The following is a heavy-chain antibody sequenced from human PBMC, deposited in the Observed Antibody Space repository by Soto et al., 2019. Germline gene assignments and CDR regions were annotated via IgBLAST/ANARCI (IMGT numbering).Heavy chain of an antibody. Sequence: PGGSLRLSCAASGFTFSSYSMNWVRQAPGKGLEWVSSISSSSSYIYYADSVKGRFTISRDNAKNSLYLQMNSLRAEDTAVYYCARDGIAAAGTLVSWGNYYYYGMDVWGQGTTVTVSS. CDR3: ARDGIAAAGTLVSWGNYYYYGMDV. CDR2: ISSSSSYI. J-gene: IGHJ6*02. D-gene: IGHD6-13*01. V-gene: IGHV3-21*01. CDR1: GFTFSSYS.